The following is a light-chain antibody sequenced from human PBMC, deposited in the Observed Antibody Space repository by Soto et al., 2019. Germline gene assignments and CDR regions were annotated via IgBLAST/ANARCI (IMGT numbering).Light chain of an antibody. CDR2: SND. CDR3: ATWDDSLNGSYV. J-gene: IGLJ1*01. CDR1: SSNIGRNN. V-gene: IGLV1-44*01. Sequence: QSVLTQPTSASGTPGQRITISCSGGSSNIGRNNVNWYQHVPGTAPKLLIYSNDRRPSGVPDRFSGSKSGTSASLAISGLQSDDEADYYCATWDDSLNGSYVFGPGTKLTVL.